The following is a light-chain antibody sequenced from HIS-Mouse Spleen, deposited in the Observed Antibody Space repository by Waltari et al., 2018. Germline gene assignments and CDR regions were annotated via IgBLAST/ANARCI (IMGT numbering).Light chain of an antibody. Sequence: QSALTQPPSASGSPGQSVTISCTGTSSDVGGYNYVSWYQQHPGKAPKLMIYEVSKRPSGDPDRLSGSKSRNTASLTVSGLQAEDEADYYCSSYAGSNNLVFGGGTKLTVL. CDR2: EVS. V-gene: IGLV2-8*01. CDR3: SSYAGSNNLV. CDR1: SSDVGGYNY. J-gene: IGLJ2*01.